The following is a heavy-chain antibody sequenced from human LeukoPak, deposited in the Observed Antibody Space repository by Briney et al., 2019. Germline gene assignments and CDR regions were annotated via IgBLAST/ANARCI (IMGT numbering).Heavy chain of an antibody. V-gene: IGHV3-69-1*01. CDR3: ASKYDYVWGSYRGTDY. J-gene: IGHJ4*02. CDR2: ISSSSTI. Sequence: GGSLRLSCAASGFTFSSYSMNWVRQAPGKGLEWVSSISSSSTIYYADSVKGRFTISRDNAKNSLYLQMNSLRAEDTAVYYCASKYDYVWGSYRGTDYWGQGTLVTVSS. CDR1: GFTFSSYS. D-gene: IGHD3-16*02.